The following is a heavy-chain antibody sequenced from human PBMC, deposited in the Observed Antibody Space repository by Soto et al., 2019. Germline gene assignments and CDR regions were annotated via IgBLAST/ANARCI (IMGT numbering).Heavy chain of an antibody. Sequence: ASVKVSCKASGYTFTGYYMHWVRQAPGQGLEWMGWINPNSGGTNYAQKFQGRVTMTRDTSISTAYMELSRLRSDDTAVYYCARLRYCSSTSCSEGAFDIWGQGTMVTVSS. CDR3: ARLRYCSSTSCSEGAFDI. CDR2: INPNSGGT. CDR1: GYTFTGYY. V-gene: IGHV1-2*02. J-gene: IGHJ3*02. D-gene: IGHD2-2*01.